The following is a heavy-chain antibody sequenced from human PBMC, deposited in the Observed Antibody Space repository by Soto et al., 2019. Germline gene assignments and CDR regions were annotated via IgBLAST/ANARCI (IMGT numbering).Heavy chain of an antibody. CDR2: MNPNSGNT. CDR1: GYTFTSYD. Sequence: ASVKVSCKASGYTFTSYDINWVRQATVQGLEWMGWMNPNSGNTGYAQKFQGRVTMTRNTSISTAYMELSSLRSEDTAVYYCARGYRYCSSTSCYAGYYYYYMDVWGKGTTVTVSS. CDR3: ARGYRYCSSTSCYAGYYYYYMDV. J-gene: IGHJ6*03. D-gene: IGHD2-2*01. V-gene: IGHV1-8*01.